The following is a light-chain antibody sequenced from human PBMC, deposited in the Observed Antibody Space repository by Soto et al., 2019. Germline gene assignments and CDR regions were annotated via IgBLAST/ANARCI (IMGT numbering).Light chain of an antibody. Sequence: DIQMTQSPSSLSASVVDRFTITFLASQVISNYLAWYQQKPGKVPKLLIYAASTLQSGVPSRFTGSGSGTDFTLTISSLQPEDVATYYCQKCGSAPFTFGGGTKVDIK. CDR3: QKCGSAPFT. V-gene: IGKV1-27*01. J-gene: IGKJ4*01. CDR2: AAS. CDR1: QVISNY.